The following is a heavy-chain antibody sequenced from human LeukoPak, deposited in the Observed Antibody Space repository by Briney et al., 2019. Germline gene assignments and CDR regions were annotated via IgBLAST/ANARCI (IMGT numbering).Heavy chain of an antibody. V-gene: IGHV3-30*18. Sequence: LRLSCAASGFTFSNYGMHWVRQAPGKGLEWVALISYDGVNKYYADSVKGRFTISRDNSKNTLYLRMNSLRVEDTALYYCAKLRELVTYYYYYGLDVWGQGTTVTVSS. J-gene: IGHJ6*02. CDR1: GFTFSNYG. D-gene: IGHD1-1*01. CDR2: ISYDGVNK. CDR3: AKLRELVTYYYYYGLDV.